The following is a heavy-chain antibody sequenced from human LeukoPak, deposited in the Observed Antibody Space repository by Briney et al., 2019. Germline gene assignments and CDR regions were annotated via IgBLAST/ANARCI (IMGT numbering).Heavy chain of an antibody. CDR1: GFTFSSYG. CDR2: IRYDGSNK. V-gene: IGHV3-30*02. Sequence: GGSLRLSCAASGFTFSSYGMHWVRQAPGKGLEWVAFIRYDGSNKYYADSVKGRFTISRDNSKNTLYLQMNSLRAEDTAVYYCAKSGIYDILTGYPLGYWGQGTLVTVSS. CDR3: AKSGIYDILTGYPLGY. D-gene: IGHD3-9*01. J-gene: IGHJ4*02.